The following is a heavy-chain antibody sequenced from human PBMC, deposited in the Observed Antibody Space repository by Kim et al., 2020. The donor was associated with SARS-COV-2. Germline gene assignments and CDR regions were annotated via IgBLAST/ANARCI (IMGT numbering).Heavy chain of an antibody. CDR2: ISSSGSTI. D-gene: IGHD5-12*01. CDR3: ARLHGWLQLWPYYYGMDV. Sequence: GGSLRLSCAASGFTFSSYEMNWVRQAPGKGLEWVSYISSSGSTIYYADSVKGRFTISRDNAKNSLYLQMNSLRAEDTAVYYCARLHGWLQLWPYYYGMDVWGQGTTVTVSS. J-gene: IGHJ6*02. CDR1: GFTFSSYE. V-gene: IGHV3-48*03.